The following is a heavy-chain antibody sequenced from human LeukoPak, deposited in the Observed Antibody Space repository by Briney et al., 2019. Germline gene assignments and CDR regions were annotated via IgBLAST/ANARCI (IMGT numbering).Heavy chain of an antibody. D-gene: IGHD1-26*01. CDR3: ARDKREPRYAFDI. J-gene: IGHJ3*02. Sequence: PSETLSLTCTVSGYSISSDYYWGWIRQPPGKGLEWIGSFYHRGSTYYNSSLKSRVTISVDTSKNQFSLKLSSVTAADTAVYYCARDKREPRYAFDIWGQGTMVTVSS. CDR1: GYSISSDYY. V-gene: IGHV4-38-2*02. CDR2: FYHRGST.